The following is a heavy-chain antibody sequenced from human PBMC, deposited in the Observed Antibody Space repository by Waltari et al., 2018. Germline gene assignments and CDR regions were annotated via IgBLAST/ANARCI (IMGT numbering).Heavy chain of an antibody. V-gene: IGHV3-11*04. CDR2: MSSSGTII. Sequence: QVQLVESGGGLVKPGGSLRLSCVASGFTFTDHYMTWIRQAPGKGLEWLAEMSSSGTIIYYADFLKGRFTISRDNAKNSLYLQMTSLRAEDTALYSCARGNHYFDNWGQGTLVTVSS. J-gene: IGHJ4*02. CDR3: ARGNHYFDN. CDR1: GFTFTDHY.